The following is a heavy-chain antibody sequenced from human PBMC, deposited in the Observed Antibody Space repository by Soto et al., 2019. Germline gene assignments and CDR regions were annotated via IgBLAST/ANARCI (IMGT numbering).Heavy chain of an antibody. CDR1: GFTFSSYD. V-gene: IGHV3-13*01. D-gene: IGHD2-15*01. CDR2: IGTAGDT. CDR3: ARIRSLGYCSGGSCYRYWYFDL. Sequence: EVQLVESGGGLVQPGGSLRLSCAASGFTFSSYDMHWVRQATGKGLEWVSAIGTAGDTYYPGSVKGRFTISRENAKNSLYLQMNSLRAGDTAVYYGARIRSLGYCSGGSCYRYWYFDLWGRGTLVTVSS. J-gene: IGHJ2*01.